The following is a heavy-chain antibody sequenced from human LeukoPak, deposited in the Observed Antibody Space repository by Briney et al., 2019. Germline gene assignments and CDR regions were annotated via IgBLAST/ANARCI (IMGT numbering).Heavy chain of an antibody. CDR2: IRSDGSNT. CDR3: ARGNMLRDIDY. CDR1: GFTFSTYG. V-gene: IGHV3-33*01. D-gene: IGHD3-10*02. J-gene: IGHJ4*02. Sequence: GGSLSLSCVASGFTFSTYGMHWVRQAPGKGLEWVAVIRSDGSNTYSADSVRGRFTISRDNSKNTLFLQMSSLTAEDTAIYYCARGNMLRDIDYWGQGTLVTVSS.